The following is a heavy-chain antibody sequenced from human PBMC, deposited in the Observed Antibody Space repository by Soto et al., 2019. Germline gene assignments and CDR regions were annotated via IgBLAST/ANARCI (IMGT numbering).Heavy chain of an antibody. J-gene: IGHJ5*02. Sequence: QVQLVQSGAEVKKPGASVKVSCKASGYTFTSYGISWVRQAPGQGLEWMGWISAYNGNTNYAQKLQGRVTMTTDTSTSSAYMELRSLRSDDTAVYYCARVKLLWFGELLSERWFDPWGQGTLVTVSS. D-gene: IGHD3-10*01. CDR3: ARVKLLWFGELLSERWFDP. CDR2: ISAYNGNT. V-gene: IGHV1-18*01. CDR1: GYTFTSYG.